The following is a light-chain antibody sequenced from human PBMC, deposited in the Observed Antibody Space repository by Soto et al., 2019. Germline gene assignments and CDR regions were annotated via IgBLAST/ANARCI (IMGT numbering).Light chain of an antibody. CDR2: DAS. V-gene: IGKV1-5*01. J-gene: IGKJ4*01. CDR1: QSISSW. Sequence: DIQMTQSPSTLSASVGDRVTITCRASQSISSWLAWYQQKPGKAPKLLIYDASTLESGVPLRFSGSGSGTEFTLTISSLQSDDFATYYCQQYNSYLLTFGGGTKVDI. CDR3: QQYNSYLLT.